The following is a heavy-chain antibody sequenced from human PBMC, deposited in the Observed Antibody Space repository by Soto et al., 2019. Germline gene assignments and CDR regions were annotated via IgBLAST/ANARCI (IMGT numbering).Heavy chain of an antibody. CDR2: INAGGTTA. CDR3: ASSATGIYGDYN. V-gene: IGHV3-74*02. Sequence: EVQLVESGGGLVQPGGSLRLSCAASGFTFSSYWMHWVRQAPGKGLVWVSSINAGGTTANYADSVKGRFTISRDNAKNTVYLQMNSLSAEDTAVYYCASSATGIYGDYNWCQGTLVTVSS. J-gene: IGHJ4*02. CDR1: GFTFSSYW. D-gene: IGHD4-17*01.